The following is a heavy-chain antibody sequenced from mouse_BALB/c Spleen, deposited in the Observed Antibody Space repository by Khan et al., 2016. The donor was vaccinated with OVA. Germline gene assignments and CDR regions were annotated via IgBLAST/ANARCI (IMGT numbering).Heavy chain of an antibody. Sequence: QVQLKESGPGLVAPSQSLSITCTVSGFSLTDYDVSWIRQPPGKGLEWLGVIWGGGNTYYNSALKSRLSISKDNSKSQVFLKMNSLQTDDRAMYYCAKGVWSYYFALDYWGQGTSVTVSS. D-gene: IGHD2-10*02. V-gene: IGHV2-6-5*01. CDR1: GFSLTDYD. CDR2: IWGGGNT. J-gene: IGHJ4*01. CDR3: AKGVWSYYFALDY.